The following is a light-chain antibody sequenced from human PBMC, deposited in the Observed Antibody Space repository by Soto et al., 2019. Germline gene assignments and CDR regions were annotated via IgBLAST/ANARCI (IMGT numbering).Light chain of an antibody. CDR1: SSDVGGYNY. CDR2: DVS. V-gene: IGLV2-14*03. Sequence: QSVLTQPASVSGSPGQSITISCTGTSSDVGGYNYVSWYQHHPGKAPKLMIYDVSNRPSGVSNRFSGSKSGNTASLTISGLRAEDEAPYYCCSYARSSPYVFGTGTKVTVL. CDR3: CSYARSSPYV. J-gene: IGLJ1*01.